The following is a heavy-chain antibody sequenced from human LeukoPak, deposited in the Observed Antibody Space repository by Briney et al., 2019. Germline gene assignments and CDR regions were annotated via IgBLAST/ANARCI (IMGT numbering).Heavy chain of an antibody. D-gene: IGHD2-21*01. CDR3: GRRIQI. CDR1: GFIFNDYY. Sequence: AGSLSLSCAASGFIFNDYYMTWIRQAPGKGLEWVSYISSSGSTIYYADSLQGRFTISRDNAKKALYLLMNSPRAEVTAGYHCGRRIQIWGQGTLVTVSS. CDR2: ISSSGSTI. V-gene: IGHV3-11*01. J-gene: IGHJ4*02.